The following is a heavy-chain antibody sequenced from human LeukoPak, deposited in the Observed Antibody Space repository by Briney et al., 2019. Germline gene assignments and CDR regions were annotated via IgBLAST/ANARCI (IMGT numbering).Heavy chain of an antibody. D-gene: IGHD3-10*01. J-gene: IGHJ5*02. CDR3: ARGYYGSGSGP. CDR2: INHSGST. Sequence: KSSETLSLTCAVYGGSFSGYYWSWIRQPPGKGLEWIGEINHSGSTNYNPSLKSRVTISVDTSKNQFSLKLSSVTAADTAVYYCARGYYGSGSGPWGQGTLVTVSS. V-gene: IGHV4-34*01. CDR1: GGSFSGYY.